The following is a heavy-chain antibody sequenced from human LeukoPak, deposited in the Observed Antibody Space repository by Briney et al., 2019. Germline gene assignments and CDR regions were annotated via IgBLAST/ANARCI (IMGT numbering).Heavy chain of an antibody. CDR1: GFTLGNYA. CDR3: AKRVRLWFAFYFDY. D-gene: IGHD3-10*01. CDR2: ISGNGYNT. V-gene: IGHV3-23*01. J-gene: IGHJ4*02. Sequence: GGSLRLSCAASGFTLGNYAMSWVRQAPGKGLEWVSAISGNGYNTYYADSVKGRFTISSESSRNTLYLQMHSLRAEDTAVYYCAKRVRLWFAFYFDYWGQGTLVTVSS.